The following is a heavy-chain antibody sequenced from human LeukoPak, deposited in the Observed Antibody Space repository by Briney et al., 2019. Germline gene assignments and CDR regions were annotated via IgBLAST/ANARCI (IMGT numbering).Heavy chain of an antibody. J-gene: IGHJ4*02. D-gene: IGHD3-22*01. Sequence: GGSLRLSCAASGFTFSSYAMSWVRQAPGKGLEWVSAISGSGGSTYYGDSVKGRFTISRDNSKNTLYLQMNSLRAEDTAVYYCARAIGQHPDYYDSSGYFDYWGQGTLVTVSS. CDR1: GFTFSSYA. CDR2: ISGSGGST. V-gene: IGHV3-23*01. CDR3: ARAIGQHPDYYDSSGYFDY.